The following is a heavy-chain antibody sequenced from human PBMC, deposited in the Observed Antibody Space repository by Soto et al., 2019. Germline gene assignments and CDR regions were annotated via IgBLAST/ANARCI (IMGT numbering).Heavy chain of an antibody. D-gene: IGHD2-15*01. CDR3: TTRFERVVGAALEDFDY. Sequence: GGSLRLSCAASGFTFSNAWMSWVRQAPGKGLEWVGRIKSKTDGGTTDYAAPVKGRFTISRDDSKNTLYLQMNSLKTEDTAVYYCTTRFERVVGAALEDFDYWGQGTLVTVSS. CDR2: IKSKTDGGTT. V-gene: IGHV3-15*01. CDR1: GFTFSNAW. J-gene: IGHJ4*02.